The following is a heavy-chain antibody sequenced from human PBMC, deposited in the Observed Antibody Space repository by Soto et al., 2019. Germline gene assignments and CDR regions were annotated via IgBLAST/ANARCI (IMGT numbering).Heavy chain of an antibody. Sequence: VSLRLSCAASGFTFSNSAMTWVRQAAAKGLEWVSTIRDSDSGGSTFYADSVKGRFTISRDDSKNTLYLQMSSLRAEDTAMYYCAKVRVGIDVDFDYWGQGALVTVSS. J-gene: IGHJ4*02. D-gene: IGHD2-21*01. V-gene: IGHV3-23*01. CDR2: IRDSDSGGST. CDR1: GFTFSNSA. CDR3: AKVRVGIDVDFDY.